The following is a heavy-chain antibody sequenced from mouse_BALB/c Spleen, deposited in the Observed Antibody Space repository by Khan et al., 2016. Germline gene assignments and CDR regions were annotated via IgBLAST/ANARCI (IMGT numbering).Heavy chain of an antibody. CDR1: GFSLTSYG. CDR2: IWSGGST. Sequence: QMQLEESGPGLVAPSQSLSITCTVSGFSLTSYGVSWVRQPPGKGLEWLGVIWSGGSTDYNAAFISRLSISKDNSKSQVFFKMNSLQANDTAIYYCASLYYGSSFYYAMDYWGQGTSVTVSS. J-gene: IGHJ4*01. CDR3: ASLYYGSSFYYAMDY. V-gene: IGHV2-2*02. D-gene: IGHD1-1*01.